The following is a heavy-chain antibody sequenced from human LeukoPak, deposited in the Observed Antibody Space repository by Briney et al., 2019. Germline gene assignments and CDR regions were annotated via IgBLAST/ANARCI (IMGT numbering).Heavy chain of an antibody. Sequence: PGESLTLSCAPSGFTFSNYALSWVPQAPGKGLEWVANIKQNGGQEYSEDSVKGRFTISRDNAKNSLYLQMNSLRDEDTAMYYCARWGQGCDFWGQGTLVTVSS. CDR3: ARWGQGCDF. J-gene: IGHJ4*02. V-gene: IGHV3-7*04. CDR2: IKQNGGQE. CDR1: GFTFSNYA. D-gene: IGHD3-16*01.